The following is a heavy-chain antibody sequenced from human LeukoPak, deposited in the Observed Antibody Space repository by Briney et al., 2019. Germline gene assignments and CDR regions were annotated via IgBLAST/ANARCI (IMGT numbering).Heavy chain of an antibody. Sequence: PGGSLRLSCAASGVTFSSYSMNWVRQAPGKGLEWVSYISSSSSTIYYADSVKGRFTISRDNAKNSLYLQMNSLRAEDTAVYYCAREGSSGWSSYFDYWGQGTLVTVSS. V-gene: IGHV3-48*01. D-gene: IGHD6-19*01. CDR1: GVTFSSYS. CDR2: ISSSSSTI. CDR3: AREGSSGWSSYFDY. J-gene: IGHJ4*02.